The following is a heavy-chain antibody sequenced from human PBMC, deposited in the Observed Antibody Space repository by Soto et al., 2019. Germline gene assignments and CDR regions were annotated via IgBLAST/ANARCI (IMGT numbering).Heavy chain of an antibody. Sequence: GGSLRLSCAASGFTFSSYSMNWVRQAPGKGLEWVSSISSSSSYIYYADSVKGRFTISRDNAKNSLYLQMNSLRAEDTAVYYCARGEPVLGYCSSTSCNNWFDPWGQGTLVTVSS. CDR1: GFTFSSYS. J-gene: IGHJ5*02. CDR2: ISSSSSYI. D-gene: IGHD2-2*01. CDR3: ARGEPVLGYCSSTSCNNWFDP. V-gene: IGHV3-21*01.